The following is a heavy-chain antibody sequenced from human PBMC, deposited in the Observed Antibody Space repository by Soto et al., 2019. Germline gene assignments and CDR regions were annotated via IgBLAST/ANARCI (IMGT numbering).Heavy chain of an antibody. D-gene: IGHD6-6*01. CDR3: ARRARPDFYYMDV. CDR2: ISSNGVGT. J-gene: IGHJ6*03. V-gene: IGHV3-64*01. Sequence: CAACRFNLSLYAMEWVRQAPGKGMEYVSGISSNGVGTYYANSVQGRFTISRDNSKNTVYLQMGSLRPEYMAVYYCARRARPDFYYMDVWGKGTTVTVSS. CDR1: RFNLSLYA.